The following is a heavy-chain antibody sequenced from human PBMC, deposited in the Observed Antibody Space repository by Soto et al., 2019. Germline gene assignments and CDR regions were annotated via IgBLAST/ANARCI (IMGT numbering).Heavy chain of an antibody. D-gene: IGHD6-13*01. CDR3: ERQFSSTWYTFDI. CDR2: IYPGDSDT. CDR1: GYPFTTYW. V-gene: IGHV5-51*01. Sequence: PAESLKISCQGSGYPFTTYWIGWGRQMPGKGLEWMGIIYPGDSDTRYSPSFQGQVTISADKSISTAYLQWSSLRASDTAMYYCERQFSSTWYTFDIWGQGTMVSVSS. J-gene: IGHJ3*02.